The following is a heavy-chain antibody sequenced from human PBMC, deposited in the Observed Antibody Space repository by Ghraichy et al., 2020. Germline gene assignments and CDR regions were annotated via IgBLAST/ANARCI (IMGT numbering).Heavy chain of an antibody. J-gene: IGHJ6*02. V-gene: IGHV3-23*01. CDR1: GFTFSNYA. Sequence: GGSLRLSCAASGFTFSNYAMSWVRQTPGKGLEWVAAISHSGTTTYYAASVTGRFTITRDGSKNVLYLQMSSLGAEDTALYYCAKDLESKGYYGMDVWGQGTTVTVS. CDR2: ISHSGTTT. D-gene: IGHD5-24*01. CDR3: AKDLESKGYYGMDV.